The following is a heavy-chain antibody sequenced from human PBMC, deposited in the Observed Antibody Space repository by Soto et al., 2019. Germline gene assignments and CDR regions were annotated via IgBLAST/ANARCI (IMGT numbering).Heavy chain of an antibody. CDR3: ARGRNWGSRRYYFDY. CDR2: INHSGST. D-gene: IGHD7-27*01. CDR1: GGSFSGYY. J-gene: IGHJ4*02. Sequence: QVQLQQWGAGLLKPSETLSLTCAVYGGSFSGYYWSWIRQPPGKGLEWIGEINHSGSTNYNPSLRSRVTISVDTSKKQFSQKLSSVTAADTAVYYCARGRNWGSRRYYFDYWGQGTLVTVSS. V-gene: IGHV4-34*01.